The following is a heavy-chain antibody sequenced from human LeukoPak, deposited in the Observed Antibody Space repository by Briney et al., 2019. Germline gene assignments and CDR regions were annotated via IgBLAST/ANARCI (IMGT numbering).Heavy chain of an antibody. CDR1: GFTFDDYA. D-gene: IGHD3-22*01. CDR3: AKDSGWTITMIEGGGAFDI. V-gene: IGHV3-9*03. Sequence: GGSLRLSCAASGFTFDDYAMHWVRQAPGKGLEWVSGISWNSGSIGYADSVKGRFTISRDNAKNSLYLQMNSLRAEDMALYYCAKDSGWTITMIEGGGAFDIWGQGTMVTVSS. J-gene: IGHJ3*02. CDR2: ISWNSGSI.